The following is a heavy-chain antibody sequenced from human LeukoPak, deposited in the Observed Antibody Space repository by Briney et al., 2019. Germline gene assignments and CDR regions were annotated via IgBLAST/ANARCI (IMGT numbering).Heavy chain of an antibody. CDR2: IWYDGSNK. CDR1: GFTFSSYG. J-gene: IGHJ2*01. Sequence: GSLRLSCAASGFTFSSYGMHWVRQAPGKGLEWVAVIWYDGSNKYYADSVKGRFTISRDNSKNTLYLQMNSLRAEDTAVYYCARETSVATRYFDLWGRGTLVTVSS. CDR3: ARETSVATRYFDL. V-gene: IGHV3-33*01. D-gene: IGHD6-19*01.